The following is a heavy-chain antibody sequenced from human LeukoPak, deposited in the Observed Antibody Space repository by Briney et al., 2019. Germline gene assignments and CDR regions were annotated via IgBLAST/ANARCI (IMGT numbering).Heavy chain of an antibody. D-gene: IGHD3-22*01. CDR2: IIPILGIA. V-gene: IGHV1-69*04. CDR3: ARDSLRPDDPYYYDSSGYYALEN. CDR1: GGTFSSYA. Sequence: ASVKVSCKASGGTFSSYAISWVRQAPGQGLEWMGRIIPILGIANYAQKFQGRVTITADKSTSTAYMELSSLRSEDTAVYYCARDSLRPDDPYYYDSSGYYALENWGQGTLVTVSS. J-gene: IGHJ4*02.